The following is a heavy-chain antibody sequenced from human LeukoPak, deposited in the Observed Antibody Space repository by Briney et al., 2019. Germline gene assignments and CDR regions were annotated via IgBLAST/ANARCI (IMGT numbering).Heavy chain of an antibody. Sequence: NPSETLSLTCTVSGGSISSGSYYWSWIRQPPGKGLEWIGYIYYSGSTNYNPSLKSRVTISVDTSKNQFSLKLSSVTAADTAVYYCARGFSGYDPEGDYWGQGTLVTVSS. D-gene: IGHD5-12*01. CDR1: GGSISSGSYY. CDR3: ARGFSGYDPEGDY. J-gene: IGHJ4*02. V-gene: IGHV4-61*01. CDR2: IYYSGST.